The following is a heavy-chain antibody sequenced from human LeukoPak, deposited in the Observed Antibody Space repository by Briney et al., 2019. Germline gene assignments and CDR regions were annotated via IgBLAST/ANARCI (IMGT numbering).Heavy chain of an antibody. Sequence: SETLSLTCAVYGGSFSGYYWSWIRQPPGKGLEWIGYIYYSGSTNYNPSLKSRVTISVDTSKNQFSLKLSSVTAADTAVYYCARGYGSGSYCDYWGQGTLVTVSS. CDR2: IYYSGST. CDR1: GGSFSGYY. CDR3: ARGYGSGSYCDY. V-gene: IGHV4-59*12. D-gene: IGHD3-10*01. J-gene: IGHJ4*02.